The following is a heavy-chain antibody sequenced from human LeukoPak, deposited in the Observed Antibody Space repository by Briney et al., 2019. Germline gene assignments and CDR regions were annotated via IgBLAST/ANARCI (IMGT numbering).Heavy chain of an antibody. CDR1: GGSISSYY. CDR3: ARFRVPGDSSL. J-gene: IGHJ4*02. Sequence: PSETLSLTCTVSGGSISSYYWSWIRQPPGKGLEWIGYIYYSGSTNYNPSLKSRVTISVDTSKTQFSLKLSSVTAADTAVYYCARFRVPGDSSLWGQGTLVTVSS. CDR2: IYYSGST. V-gene: IGHV4-59*08. D-gene: IGHD6-13*01.